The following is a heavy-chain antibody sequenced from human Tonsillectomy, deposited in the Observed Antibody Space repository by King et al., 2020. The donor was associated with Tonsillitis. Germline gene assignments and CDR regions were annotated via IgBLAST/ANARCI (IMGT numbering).Heavy chain of an antibody. CDR3: ARRPGMGRIGPAGAFDI. CDR1: GYSFTTYW. J-gene: IGHJ3*02. V-gene: IGHV5-51*01. Sequence: VQLVESGAEVKKPGESLKISCKGSGYSFTTYWIGWLRQMPGKGLEWMGIIYPGDSYTRYSPSFQCQVTISADKSIITAYLQWRSLKASDTAMYYCARRPGMGRIGPAGAFDIWGQGTMVTVSS. D-gene: IGHD6-13*01. CDR2: IYPGDSYT.